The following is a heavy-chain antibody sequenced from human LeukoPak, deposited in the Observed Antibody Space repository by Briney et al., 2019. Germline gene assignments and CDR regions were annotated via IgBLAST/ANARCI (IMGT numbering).Heavy chain of an antibody. D-gene: IGHD1-26*01. Sequence: PSETLSLTCTVSGGSISSSSYYWGWIRQPPGKGLEWIGSIYYSGSTYYNPSLKSRVTISVDTSKNQFSLKLSSVTAADTAVYYCARVGVGEFDYWGQGTLVTVSS. J-gene: IGHJ4*02. CDR3: ARVGVGEFDY. CDR2: IYYSGST. CDR1: GGSISSSSYY. V-gene: IGHV4-39*07.